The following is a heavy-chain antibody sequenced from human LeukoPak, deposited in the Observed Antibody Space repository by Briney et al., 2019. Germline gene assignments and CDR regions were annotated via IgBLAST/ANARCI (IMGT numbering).Heavy chain of an antibody. V-gene: IGHV4-61*01. D-gene: IGHD5-18*01. CDR3: ARTQHRGYTYGVFDY. CDR1: GGSISSSSYY. CDR2: IYYSGNT. J-gene: IGHJ4*02. Sequence: SETLSLTCTVSGGSISSSSYYWSWIRQPPGKGLEWIGYIYYSGNTNYNPSLKSRVAISVDTSKNQFSLSLTSVTAADTAVYYCARTQHRGYTYGVFDYWGQGTLVTVSS.